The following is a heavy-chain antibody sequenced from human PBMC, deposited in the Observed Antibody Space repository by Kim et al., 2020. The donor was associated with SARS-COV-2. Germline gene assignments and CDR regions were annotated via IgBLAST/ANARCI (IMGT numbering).Heavy chain of an antibody. CDR1: GYSISSGYY. Sequence: SETLSLTCTVSGYSISSGYYWGWIRQPPGKGLEWIGSIYHSGSTYYNPSLKSRVTISVDTSKNQFSLKLSSVTAADTAVYYCAREARAPYYYDSAGYFDLWGRGTLVTVSS. CDR2: IYHSGST. CDR3: AREARAPYYYDSAGYFDL. J-gene: IGHJ2*01. V-gene: IGHV4-38-2*02. D-gene: IGHD3-22*01.